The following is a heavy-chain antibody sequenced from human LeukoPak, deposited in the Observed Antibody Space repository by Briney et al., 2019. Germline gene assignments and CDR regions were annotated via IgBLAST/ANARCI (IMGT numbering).Heavy chain of an antibody. CDR1: GFTFSSYT. J-gene: IGHJ4*02. Sequence: GGSLRLSCAASGFTFSSYTMNWVRQAPGKGPEWISYITNSGSTIYYADSVKGRFTISRDNAKNSLVLQMNSLRDEDSAVYYCARGCSSTSCYGFDYWGQGTLVTVSS. CDR2: ITNSGSTI. CDR3: ARGCSSTSCYGFDY. V-gene: IGHV3-48*02. D-gene: IGHD2-2*01.